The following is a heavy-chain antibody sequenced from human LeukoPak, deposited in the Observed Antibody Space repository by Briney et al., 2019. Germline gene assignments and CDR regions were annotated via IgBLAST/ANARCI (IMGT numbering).Heavy chain of an antibody. J-gene: IGHJ4*02. Sequence: AGGSLRLSCAASGFTFSSYAMSWVRQAPGKGLEWVSAISGSGGSTYYADSVKGRLTISRDDSKNTLYLQMNSLRAEDTAVYYCAKAQYSSGWGPDYWGQGTLVTVSS. CDR2: ISGSGGST. D-gene: IGHD6-19*01. CDR3: AKAQYSSGWGPDY. CDR1: GFTFSSYA. V-gene: IGHV3-23*01.